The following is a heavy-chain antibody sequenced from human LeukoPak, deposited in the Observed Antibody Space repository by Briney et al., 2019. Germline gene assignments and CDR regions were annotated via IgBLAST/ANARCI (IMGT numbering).Heavy chain of an antibody. J-gene: IGHJ4*02. CDR1: GFTFRTYG. CDR2: IWYDGSNT. Sequence: GGSLRLSCAASGFTFRTYGMHWVRQAPGKGLQWVALIWYDGSNTYYADSVKGRFTISRDNSKNTLYLQMNSLRVEDTAVYFCARDRGGYFGYWGQGTLVTVSS. CDR3: ARDRGGYFGY. D-gene: IGHD6-13*01. V-gene: IGHV3-33*01.